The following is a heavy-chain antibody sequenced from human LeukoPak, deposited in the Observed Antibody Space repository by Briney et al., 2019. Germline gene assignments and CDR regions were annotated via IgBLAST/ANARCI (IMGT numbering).Heavy chain of an antibody. CDR1: GYTFTSYD. D-gene: IGHD3-3*01. V-gene: IGHV1-8*01. CDR2: INPNSGNT. J-gene: IGHJ5*02. Sequence: ASVKVSCKASGYTFTSYDINWVRQATGQGLEWMGWINPNSGNTGYAQKFQGRVTMTRNTSISTAYMELSSLRSEDTAVYYCARGITIFGVVNLNWFDPWGQGTLVTVSS. CDR3: ARGITIFGVVNLNWFDP.